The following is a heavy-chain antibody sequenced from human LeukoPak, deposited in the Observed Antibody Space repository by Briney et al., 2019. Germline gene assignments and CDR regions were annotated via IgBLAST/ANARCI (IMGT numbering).Heavy chain of an antibody. CDR1: GFTFSGYA. Sequence: GGSLRLSCAASGFTFSGYALSWVRQAPGKGLEWVSTISGSGDSTYYADSVKGRFTISRDNSKSTLYLQMNSLRAEDTAVYYCARANSSSSPHFDYWGQGTLVTVSS. D-gene: IGHD6-6*01. CDR3: ARANSSSSPHFDY. CDR2: ISGSGDST. V-gene: IGHV3-23*01. J-gene: IGHJ4*02.